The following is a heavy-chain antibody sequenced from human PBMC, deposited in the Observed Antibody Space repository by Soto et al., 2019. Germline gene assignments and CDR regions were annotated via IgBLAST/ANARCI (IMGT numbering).Heavy chain of an antibody. J-gene: IGHJ4*02. CDR3: ARVPDY. V-gene: IGHV4-30-2*01. Sequence: PSETLSLTCTVSGGSISSYSWSWVRQPPGRGLEWIGYIYHSGSTYYNPSLKSRVTISVDRSKNQFSLRLSSVTAADTAVYYCARVPDYWGQGTLVTVSS. CDR1: GGSISSYS. CDR2: IYHSGST.